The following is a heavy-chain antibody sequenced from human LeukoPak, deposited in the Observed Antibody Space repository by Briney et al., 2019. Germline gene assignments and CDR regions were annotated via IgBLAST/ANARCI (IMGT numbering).Heavy chain of an antibody. D-gene: IGHD3-3*01. Sequence: GGSLRLSCAASGFTFDNYWMHWVRQAPGKGLVWVSRTNSDGSSPTYAASVKGRFTISRDNAKNTLYLQMNSLRAEDTAVYYCARDDFLSHWGQGTLVTVSS. CDR3: ARDDFLSH. V-gene: IGHV3-74*01. J-gene: IGHJ4*02. CDR2: TNSDGSSP. CDR1: GFTFDNYW.